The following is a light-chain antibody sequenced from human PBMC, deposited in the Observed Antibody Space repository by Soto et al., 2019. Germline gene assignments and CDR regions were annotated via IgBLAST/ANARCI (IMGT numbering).Light chain of an antibody. CDR2: GNS. V-gene: IGLV1-40*01. J-gene: IGLJ2*01. Sequence: QPVLTQPPSVSGAPGQRVTISCTGSSSNIGAGYDVHWYQQLPGTAPKILIYGNSNRPSGVPDRFSGSKSGTSASLAITGLQAEDEADYYRQSYDSSLSVVFGGGTKLTVL. CDR3: QSYDSSLSVV. CDR1: SSNIGAGYD.